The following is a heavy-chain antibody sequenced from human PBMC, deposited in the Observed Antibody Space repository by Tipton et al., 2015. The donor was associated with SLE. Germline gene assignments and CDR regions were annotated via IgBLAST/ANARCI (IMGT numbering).Heavy chain of an antibody. CDR2: VSATGIST. V-gene: IGHV3-33*06. J-gene: IGHJ4*02. CDR1: GFIFSSFG. CDR3: VKERVTTVPGAGVGDS. D-gene: IGHD6-19*01. Sequence: QVQLVQSGGGVVQPGRSLRLSCAASGFIFSSFGMHWVRQAPGKGLEWVADVSATGISTYYADSVKGRFTISRDNSKTKIYLQMNSLTVDDTAMYFCVKERVTTVPGAGVGDSWGQGILVTVSS.